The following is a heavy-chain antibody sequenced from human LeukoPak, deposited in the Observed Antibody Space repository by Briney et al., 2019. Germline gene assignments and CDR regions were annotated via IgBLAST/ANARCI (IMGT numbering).Heavy chain of an antibody. V-gene: IGHV3-64*01. Sequence: GGSLRLSCAASGFTFSSYAMHWVRQAPGKGLEYVSAISSNGGSTYYANSVKGRFTISRDNAKNSLYLQMNSLRAEDTAVYYCARDRRIAVAGYYFDYWGQGTLVTVSS. J-gene: IGHJ4*02. D-gene: IGHD6-19*01. CDR3: ARDRRIAVAGYYFDY. CDR2: ISSNGGST. CDR1: GFTFSSYA.